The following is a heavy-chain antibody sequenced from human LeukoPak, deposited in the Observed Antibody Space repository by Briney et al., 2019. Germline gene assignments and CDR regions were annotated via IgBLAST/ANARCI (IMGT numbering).Heavy chain of an antibody. J-gene: IGHJ4*02. CDR2: IYSGSST. V-gene: IGHV3-53*01. CDR3: ARGSVGGGNYFDY. Sequence: GGSLRLSCAASGFIVSSNYMSWVRQAPGKGLEWVSVIYSGSSTYYADSVKGRFAISRDDSKNTLYLQMNSLRAEDTAVYYCARGSVGGGNYFDYWGQGTLVTVSS. D-gene: IGHD3-16*01. CDR1: GFIVSSNY.